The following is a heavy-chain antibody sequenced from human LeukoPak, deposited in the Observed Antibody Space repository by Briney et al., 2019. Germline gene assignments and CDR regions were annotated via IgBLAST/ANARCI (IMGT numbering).Heavy chain of an antibody. J-gene: IGHJ6*03. V-gene: IGHV4-39*01. CDR3: AEGIAARGVTPSYDYYYMDV. D-gene: IGHD6-6*01. CDR2: TYYSGTT. CDR1: AGSISSISYY. Sequence: SETLSPTCTVAAGSISSISYYWGWIRHPPGKGLEWIGSTYYSGTTYYNPSLKTRVTISVDTSKNQFSLKLSSVTAADTAVYYCAEGIAARGVTPSYDYYYMDVWGKGTTVTVSS.